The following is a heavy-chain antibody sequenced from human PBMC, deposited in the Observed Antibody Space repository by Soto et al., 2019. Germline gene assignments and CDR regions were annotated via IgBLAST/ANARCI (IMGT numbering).Heavy chain of an antibody. D-gene: IGHD3-3*01. CDR2: ISYDGSNK. V-gene: IGHV3-30*18. CDR3: AKGLKGWSGYTGSDY. CDR1: GFTFSSYG. J-gene: IGHJ4*02. Sequence: ESGGGVVQPGRSLRLSCAASGFTFSSYGMHWVRQAPGKGLEWVAVISYDGSNKYYADSVKGRCTISRDNSKNTLYLQMNSLRAEDTAVYYCAKGLKGWSGYTGSDYWGQGTLVTVSS.